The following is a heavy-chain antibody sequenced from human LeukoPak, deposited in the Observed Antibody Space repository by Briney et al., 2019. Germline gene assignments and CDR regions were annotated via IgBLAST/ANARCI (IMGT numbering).Heavy chain of an antibody. CDR3: ARGGPPGDTNPHFDY. Sequence: ASVKVSCKASGYTFTGYYMHWVRQAPGQGLEWMGWINPNSGGTSYAQKFQGRVTMTRDTSLSTAYMELSRPTSDDTAVFYCARGGPPGDTNPHFDYWGQGTLVTVSS. V-gene: IGHV1-2*02. CDR2: INPNSGGT. J-gene: IGHJ4*02. CDR1: GYTFTGYY. D-gene: IGHD3-10*01.